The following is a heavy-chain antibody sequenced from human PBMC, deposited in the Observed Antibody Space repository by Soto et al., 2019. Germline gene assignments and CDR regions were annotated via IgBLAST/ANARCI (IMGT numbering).Heavy chain of an antibody. CDR2: ISAYNGNT. CDR3: ARDEHVAVAGLP. J-gene: IGHJ5*02. CDR1: GYTFTSYG. D-gene: IGHD6-19*01. Sequence: ASVKVSCKASGYTFTSYGISWVRQAPGQGLEWMGWISAYNGNTNYAQKLQGRVTMTTDTSTSTAYMELRSLRSDDTAVYYCARDEHVAVAGLPSGPRPLLTLSS. V-gene: IGHV1-18*01.